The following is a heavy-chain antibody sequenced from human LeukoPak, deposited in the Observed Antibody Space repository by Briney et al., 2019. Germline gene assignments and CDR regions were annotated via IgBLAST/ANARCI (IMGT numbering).Heavy chain of an antibody. Sequence: ASVKVSCTASGYTFTSYGISWVRQAPGQGLEWMGWISAYNGNTNYAQKLQGRVTMTTDTSTSTAYMELRSLRSDDTAVYYCASFSDFWSAFDIWGQGTMVTVSS. D-gene: IGHD3-3*01. CDR3: ASFSDFWSAFDI. CDR1: GYTFTSYG. CDR2: ISAYNGNT. J-gene: IGHJ3*02. V-gene: IGHV1-18*01.